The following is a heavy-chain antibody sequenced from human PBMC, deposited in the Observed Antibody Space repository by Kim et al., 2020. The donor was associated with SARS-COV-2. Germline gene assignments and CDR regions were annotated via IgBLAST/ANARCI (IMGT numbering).Heavy chain of an antibody. V-gene: IGHV3-23*01. J-gene: IGHJ6*02. CDR1: GFTFSSFA. D-gene: IGHD6-13*01. Sequence: GGSLRLSCAASGFTFSSFAMTWVRQAPGKGLEWVSAISGSDGNTYYADSVKGRFTISRDNSKNTLYVQMNSLRAEDTAVYYCAKDRVSSWYSYGMDVWGQGTTVTVS. CDR3: AKDRVSSWYSYGMDV. CDR2: ISGSDGNT.